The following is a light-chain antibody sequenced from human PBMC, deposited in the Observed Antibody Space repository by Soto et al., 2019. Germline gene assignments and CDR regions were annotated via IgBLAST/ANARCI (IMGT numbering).Light chain of an antibody. CDR2: DES. Sequence: DIQMTQSPSALSASVGDRVNITCRASQYVSTWLAWYQQKPGKAPKVLIYDESKLEGGVPSRFSGSGSGTEFTLTISSLQPDDFATYYCQQYNTYSRTFGQGTKVDI. V-gene: IGKV1-5*01. CDR1: QYVSTW. J-gene: IGKJ1*01. CDR3: QQYNTYSRT.